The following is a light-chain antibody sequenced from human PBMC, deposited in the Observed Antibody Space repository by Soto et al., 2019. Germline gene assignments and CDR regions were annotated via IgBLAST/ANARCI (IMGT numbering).Light chain of an antibody. V-gene: IGLV2-11*01. CDR2: DVT. J-gene: IGLJ3*02. CDR3: CSYAGTYTWV. Sequence: QSVLTQPRSVSGSPGQSVTISCTGTSSDVGGYNYVSWYQQHPDKAPKLMIYDVTKRPSGVPDRFSGSKSGNTASLTISGLQADDEADYYCCSYAGTYTWVFGGGTKLTVL. CDR1: SSDVGGYNY.